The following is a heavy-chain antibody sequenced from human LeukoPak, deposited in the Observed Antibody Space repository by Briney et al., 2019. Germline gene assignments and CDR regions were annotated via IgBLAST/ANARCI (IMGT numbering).Heavy chain of an antibody. J-gene: IGHJ4*02. CDR3: AKAGYCSSTSCYAVGED. CDR2: IRYDGSNK. Sequence: PGGSLRLSCAASGFTFSSYGMHWVRQAPGKGLEGGAFIRYDGSNKYYADSVKGRFTISRDNSKNTLYLQMNSLRAEDTAVYYCAKAGYCSSTSCYAVGEDWGQGTLVTVSS. V-gene: IGHV3-30*02. CDR1: GFTFSSYG. D-gene: IGHD2-2*03.